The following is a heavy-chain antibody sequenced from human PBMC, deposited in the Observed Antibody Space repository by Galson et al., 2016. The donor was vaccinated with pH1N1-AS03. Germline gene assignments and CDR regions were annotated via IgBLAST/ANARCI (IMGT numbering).Heavy chain of an antibody. CDR2: MNPNSDNT. D-gene: IGHD3-22*01. Sequence: SVKVSCKASGYTFTSYDINWVRQATGQGLEWMGWMNPNSDNTSYAQKFQGRVTMTRNNSITTAYMELSSLKSEDTAVYYCEMGLRLGHDAFDIWGQGTMVTVSS. V-gene: IGHV1-8*01. CDR3: EMGLRLGHDAFDI. J-gene: IGHJ3*02. CDR1: GYTFTSYD.